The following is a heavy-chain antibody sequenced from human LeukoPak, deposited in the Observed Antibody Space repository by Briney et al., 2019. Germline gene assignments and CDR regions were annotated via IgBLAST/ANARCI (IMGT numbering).Heavy chain of an antibody. CDR2: ISGSGGST. Sequence: PGGSLRLSCAASGFTFSSYAMSWVRQAPGKGLEWVSAISGSGGSTYYADSVKGRFTISRDNSKNTLYLQMNSLRAEDTAVYYCAKLGLGYCSGGSCGGGGYWGQGTLVTVSS. J-gene: IGHJ4*02. CDR1: GFTFSSYA. V-gene: IGHV3-23*01. CDR3: AKLGLGYCSGGSCGGGGY. D-gene: IGHD2-15*01.